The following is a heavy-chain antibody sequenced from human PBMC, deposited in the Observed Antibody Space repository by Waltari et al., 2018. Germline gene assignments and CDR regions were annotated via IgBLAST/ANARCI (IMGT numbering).Heavy chain of an antibody. CDR1: TCPIRSYY. CDR3: ATYSSTWDYFQH. J-gene: IGHJ1*01. D-gene: IGHD6-13*01. V-gene: IGHV4-59*13. Sequence: QVPLQESGPGLVKPSETPSLPRTVLTCPIRSYYWTWIRQPPGKGLEWIGYYSGSTNYNPSLKSRVTISIDTSRNQFSLRLSSVTAADTAVYYCATYSSTWDYFQHWGQGTLVTVSS. CDR2: YYSGST.